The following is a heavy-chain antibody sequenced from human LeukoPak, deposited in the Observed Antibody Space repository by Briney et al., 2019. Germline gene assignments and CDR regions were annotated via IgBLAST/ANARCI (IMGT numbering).Heavy chain of an antibody. CDR3: AELGITMIGGV. D-gene: IGHD3-10*02. CDR2: ISSSGSII. V-gene: IGHV3-48*03. Sequence: GGSLRLSCAASGFTFSSYEMNWVRQAPGKGLEWVSYISSSGSIIYYADSVKGRFTISRDNANNSLYLQMNSLRAEDTAVYYCAELGITMIGGVWGKGTTVTISS. J-gene: IGHJ6*04. CDR1: GFTFSSYE.